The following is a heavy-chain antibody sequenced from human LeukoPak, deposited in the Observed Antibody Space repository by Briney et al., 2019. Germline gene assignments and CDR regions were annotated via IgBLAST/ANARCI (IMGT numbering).Heavy chain of an antibody. CDR1: GGSIGSYY. J-gene: IGHJ4*02. Sequence: PSETLSLTCTVSGGSIGSYYWSWIRQPPGKGLEWIGYIYYSGSTNYNPSLKSRVTISVDTSKNQFSLKLSSVTAADTAVYYCARHAGSGSGYEYYFDYWGQGTLVTVSS. V-gene: IGHV4-59*08. D-gene: IGHD3-22*01. CDR2: IYYSGST. CDR3: ARHAGSGSGYEYYFDY.